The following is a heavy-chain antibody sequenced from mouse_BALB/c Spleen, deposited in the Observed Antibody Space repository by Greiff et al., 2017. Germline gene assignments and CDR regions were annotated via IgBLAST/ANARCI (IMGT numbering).Heavy chain of an antibody. V-gene: IGHV5-4*02. CDR2: ISDGGSYT. D-gene: IGHD1-1*01. CDR1: GFTFSDYY. J-gene: IGHJ3*01. Sequence: VQLKESGGGLVKPGGSLKLSCAASGFTFSDYYMYWVRQTPEKRLEWVATISDGGSYTYYPDSVKGRFTISRDNAKNNLYLQMSSLKSEDTALYYCARPGLIYYYGSSLAWFAYWGQGTLVTVSA. CDR3: ARPGLIYYYGSSLAWFAY.